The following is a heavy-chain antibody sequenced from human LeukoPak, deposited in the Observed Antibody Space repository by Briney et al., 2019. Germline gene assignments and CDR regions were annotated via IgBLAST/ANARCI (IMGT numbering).Heavy chain of an antibody. CDR1: GGSFSGYY. Sequence: SETLSLTCAVYGGSFSGYYWSWIRQPPGEGLEWIGEINHSGSTNYNPSLKSRVTISVDTSKNQFSLKLSSVTAADTAVYYCARLTRRYYDSSGYIFDYWGQGTLVTVSS. CDR2: INHSGST. D-gene: IGHD3-22*01. J-gene: IGHJ4*02. CDR3: ARLTRRYYDSSGYIFDY. V-gene: IGHV4-34*01.